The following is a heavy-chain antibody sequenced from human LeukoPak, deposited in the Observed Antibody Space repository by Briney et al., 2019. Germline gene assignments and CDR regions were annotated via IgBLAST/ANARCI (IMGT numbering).Heavy chain of an antibody. J-gene: IGHJ3*02. CDR2: IYPGDSDT. D-gene: IGHD5-24*01. CDR3: ARPREMATISAFDI. Sequence: EESLKISCKGSGYSFTSYWIGWVRQMPGKGLEWMGIIYPGDSDTRYSPSFQGQVTISADKSISTAYLQWSSLKASDTAMYYYARPREMATISAFDIWGQGTMVTVSS. V-gene: IGHV5-51*01. CDR1: GYSFTSYW.